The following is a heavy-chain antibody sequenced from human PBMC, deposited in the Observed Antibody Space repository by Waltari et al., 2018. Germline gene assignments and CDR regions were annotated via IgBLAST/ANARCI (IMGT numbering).Heavy chain of an antibody. CDR1: GYTLPELP. J-gene: IGHJ5*02. V-gene: IGHV1-24*01. Sequence: QVRLVQSGAGVKQPGASVKVSCKASGYTLPELPMHWVRQAPGKGLEWRGGFDPEDGETIYAQKFQGRVTITTDESTSTAYMELSSLRSEDTAVYYCARDRPLAAAGRVVWFDPWGQGTLVTVSS. CDR3: ARDRPLAAAGRVVWFDP. CDR2: FDPEDGET. D-gene: IGHD6-13*01.